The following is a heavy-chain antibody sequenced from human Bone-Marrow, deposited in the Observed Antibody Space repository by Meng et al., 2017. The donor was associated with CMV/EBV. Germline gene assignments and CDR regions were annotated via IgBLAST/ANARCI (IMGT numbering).Heavy chain of an antibody. J-gene: IGHJ4*02. D-gene: IGHD1-7*01. Sequence: GGSLRLSCAVSGFTLNSYSLSWVRQAPGRGLEWVSVIYSSGASTYYAKSVKGRFTISRDDSKNTVYLQMNSLRAEDTAVYYCAKDPRRTGTTVLDYWGQGTLVTVSS. CDR3: AKDPRRTGTTVLDY. V-gene: IGHV3-23*03. CDR1: GFTLNSYS. CDR2: IYSSGAST.